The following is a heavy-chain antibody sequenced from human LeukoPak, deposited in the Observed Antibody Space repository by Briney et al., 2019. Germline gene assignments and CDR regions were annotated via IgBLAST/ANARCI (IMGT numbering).Heavy chain of an antibody. CDR3: ARDFGTTGWHTFDY. CDR1: GDSVSSKDGA. Sequence: SQTLSLTCIVSGDSVSSKDGAWNWIRQSPSRGLEWLGRTYYRSKWYNDYAESMEGRMTISQDTSKNQYSLHLNSVTPDDTAVYYCARDFGTTGWHTFDYWGQGTLVTVSS. J-gene: IGHJ4*02. V-gene: IGHV6-1*01. D-gene: IGHD6-19*01. CDR2: TYYRSKWYN.